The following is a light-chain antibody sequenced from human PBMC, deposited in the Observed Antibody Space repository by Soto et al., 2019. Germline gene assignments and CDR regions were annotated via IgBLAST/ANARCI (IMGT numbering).Light chain of an antibody. CDR2: DVS. Sequence: QSVLTQPASVSGSPGQSITISCTGTSSDVGGNKYVSWYQHYPGKAPKLMICDVSNRPSGVSNRFSGSKSGNTASLTISGPQAGDGADYYCSAFNGTTYVFGTGTKVPVL. CDR1: SSDVGGNKY. CDR3: SAFNGTTYV. V-gene: IGLV2-14*03. J-gene: IGLJ1*01.